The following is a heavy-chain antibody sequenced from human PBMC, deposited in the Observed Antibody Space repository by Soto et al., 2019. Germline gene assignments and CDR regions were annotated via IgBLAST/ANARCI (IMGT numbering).Heavy chain of an antibody. D-gene: IGHD3-22*01. V-gene: IGHV4-31*03. CDR3: AREGYDSSGYYLWYAFDI. CDR2: IYYSGST. Sequence: TLSLTCTVSVGSISSGGYSWSWIRQHPGKGLKWIGYIYYSGSTYYNPSLKSRVTISVDTSKNQFPLKLSSVTAADTAVYYCAREGYDSSGYYLWYAFDIWGQGTMVNVSS. CDR1: VGSISSGGYS. J-gene: IGHJ3*02.